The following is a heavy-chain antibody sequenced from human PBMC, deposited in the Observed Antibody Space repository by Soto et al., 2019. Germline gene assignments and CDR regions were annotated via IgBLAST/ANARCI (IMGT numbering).Heavy chain of an antibody. CDR1: GYTFTSYY. Sequence: ASVKVSCKASGYTFTSYYMHWVLQAPGQGLEWMGIINPSGGSTSYAQKFQGRVTMTRDTSTSTVYMELSSLRSEDTAVYYCARSIVVVTALDYWGQGTLVTVSS. J-gene: IGHJ4*02. V-gene: IGHV1-46*01. CDR2: INPSGGST. D-gene: IGHD2-21*02. CDR3: ARSIVVVTALDY.